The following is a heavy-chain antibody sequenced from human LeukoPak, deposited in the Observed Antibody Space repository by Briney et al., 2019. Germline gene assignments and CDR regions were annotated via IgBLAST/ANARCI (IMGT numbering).Heavy chain of an antibody. Sequence: GGSLRLSCAASGFTFSSYAMSWVRQAAGEGLGLVSSISGSSSSTYYANYEKCLFTISRNNSKDTLYQQMNRLRAENTAEYYCSKYRGGAAAATDYWGQGTLVTVSS. CDR1: GFTFSSYA. J-gene: IGHJ4*02. D-gene: IGHD6-13*01. CDR2: ISGSSSST. V-gene: IGHV3-23*01. CDR3: SKYRGGAAAATDY.